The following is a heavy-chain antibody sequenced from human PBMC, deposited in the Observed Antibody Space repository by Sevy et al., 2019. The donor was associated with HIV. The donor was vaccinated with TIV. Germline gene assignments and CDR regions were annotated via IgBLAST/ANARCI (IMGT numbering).Heavy chain of an antibody. CDR3: AREGCSRPHDY. D-gene: IGHD2-8*01. CDR1: GFAFFEYS. J-gene: IGHJ4*02. CDR2: LSFGCGKI. Sequence: GGSLRLLCAASGFAFFEYSISWNRQAPGEGLEWVATLSFGCGKINYADSVKGRFTISRDNSKNSFYLQMDNLRVEDTALYYCAREGCSRPHDYWGQGTRVTVSS. V-gene: IGHV3-23*01.